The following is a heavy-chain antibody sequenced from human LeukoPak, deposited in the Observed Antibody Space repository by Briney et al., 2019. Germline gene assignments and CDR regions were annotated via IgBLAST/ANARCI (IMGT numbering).Heavy chain of an antibody. J-gene: IGHJ4*02. Sequence: PSETLSLTCTVSGGSTSGYYWSWIRQPPAKGLEGIGSIYYSGNTNYNPSLKSRVTISVDTSKNQFSLKLSSVTAADTAVYYCARARRYCSSTSCPPYYFDYWGQGTLVTVSS. V-gene: IGHV4-59*01. CDR1: GGSTSGYY. CDR2: IYYSGNT. D-gene: IGHD2-2*01. CDR3: ARARRYCSSTSCPPYYFDY.